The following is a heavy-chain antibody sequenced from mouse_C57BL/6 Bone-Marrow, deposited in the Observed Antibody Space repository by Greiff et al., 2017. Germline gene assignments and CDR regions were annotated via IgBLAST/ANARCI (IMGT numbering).Heavy chain of an antibody. V-gene: IGHV1-54*01. Sequence: VKLQESGAELVRPGTSVKVSCKASGYAFTNYLIEWVKQRPGQGLEWIGVINPGSGGTNYNEKFKGKATLTADKSSSTAYMQLSSLTSEDSAVYVCARSKNGDSWFAYWGQGTLVTVSA. J-gene: IGHJ3*01. D-gene: IGHD4-1*01. CDR3: ARSKNGDSWFAY. CDR1: GYAFTNYL. CDR2: INPGSGGT.